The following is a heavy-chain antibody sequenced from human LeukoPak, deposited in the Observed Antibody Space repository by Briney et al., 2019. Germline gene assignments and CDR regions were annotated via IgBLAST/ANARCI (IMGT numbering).Heavy chain of an antibody. CDR3: ARSSIAFFFDY. D-gene: IGHD2/OR15-2a*01. CDR1: GFTFSSYA. Sequence: GGSLRLSCAASGFTFSSYAMHWVRQAPGKGLEYVSAIRSNGGSTYYANSVKGRFTISRDNSKNTLYLQMGSLRAEDMAVYYCARSSIAFFFDYWGQGTLVTVSS. V-gene: IGHV3-64*01. CDR2: IRSNGGST. J-gene: IGHJ4*02.